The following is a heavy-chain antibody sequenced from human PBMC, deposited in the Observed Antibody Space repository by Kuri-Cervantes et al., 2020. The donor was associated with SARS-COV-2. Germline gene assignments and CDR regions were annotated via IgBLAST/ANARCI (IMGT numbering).Heavy chain of an antibody. Sequence: GESLKISCAASGFTVSSNYMSWVRQAPGKGLEWVSVIYSGGSTYYADSVRGRFTISRDNSKNTLYLQMNSLRAEDTAVYYCARSYSGSYFNAFDIWGQGTMVTVSS. J-gene: IGHJ3*02. CDR3: ARSYSGSYFNAFDI. V-gene: IGHV3-53*05. D-gene: IGHD1-26*01. CDR2: IYSGGST. CDR1: GFTVSSNY.